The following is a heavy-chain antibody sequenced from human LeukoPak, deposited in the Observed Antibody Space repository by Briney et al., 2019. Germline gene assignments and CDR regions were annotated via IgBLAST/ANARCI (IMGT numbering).Heavy chain of an antibody. J-gene: IGHJ4*02. Sequence: GASLRLSCAASGFTFSSYAMSWVRQAPGKGLEWVSAISGSGGSTYYADSVKGRFTISRDNSKNTLYLRMNSLRAEDTAVYYCAKDPRMGWYAGCYFDYWGQGTLVTVSS. V-gene: IGHV3-23*01. CDR2: ISGSGGST. CDR3: AKDPRMGWYAGCYFDY. D-gene: IGHD6-19*01. CDR1: GFTFSSYA.